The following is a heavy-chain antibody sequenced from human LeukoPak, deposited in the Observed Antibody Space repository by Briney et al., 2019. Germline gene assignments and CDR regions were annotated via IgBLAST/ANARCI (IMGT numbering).Heavy chain of an antibody. CDR3: AKESPYISPRQYYFDY. Sequence: GGSLGLSCVGSGFTFSGYAMSWVRQAPGKGLEWVSAISSRSEATYYADSVKGRFTISRDNPQNTMYLHMTSLNADDTAIYYCAKESPYISPRQYYFDYWGQGVLVTVSS. D-gene: IGHD6-13*01. J-gene: IGHJ4*02. CDR1: GFTFSGYA. V-gene: IGHV3-23*01. CDR2: ISSRSEAT.